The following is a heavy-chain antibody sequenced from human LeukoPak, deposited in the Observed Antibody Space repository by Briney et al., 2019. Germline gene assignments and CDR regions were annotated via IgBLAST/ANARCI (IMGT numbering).Heavy chain of an antibody. Sequence: GGSLRLSCAASGFTVSSNYMSWIRQAPGKGLEWVSYISSSGSTIYYADSVKGRFTISRDNAKNSLYLQMNSLRAEDTAVYYCARAGAYCSSTSCYGDYWGQGTLVTVSS. D-gene: IGHD2-2*01. CDR2: ISSSGSTI. CDR3: ARAGAYCSSTSCYGDY. V-gene: IGHV3-11*04. J-gene: IGHJ4*02. CDR1: GFTVSSNY.